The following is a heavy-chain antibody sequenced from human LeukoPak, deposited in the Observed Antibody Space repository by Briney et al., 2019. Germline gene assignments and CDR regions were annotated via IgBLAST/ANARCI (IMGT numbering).Heavy chain of an antibody. CDR2: ISTGGGST. V-gene: IGHV3-23*01. CDR1: GFTFSSYA. D-gene: IGHD6-6*01. Sequence: QAGGSLRLSCAASGFTFSSYAMSWVRQAPGKGLEWVSGISTGGGSTYYADSVKGRFTISRDNAKNSLYLQMNSLRAEDTAVYYCARAGYSSSSTFDYWGQGTLVTVSS. J-gene: IGHJ4*02. CDR3: ARAGYSSSSTFDY.